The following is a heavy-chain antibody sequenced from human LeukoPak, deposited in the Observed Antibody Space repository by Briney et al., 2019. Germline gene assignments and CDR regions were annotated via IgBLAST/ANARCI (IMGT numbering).Heavy chain of an antibody. CDR1: GGSISSYY. CDR3: ARRCSGPTCYTDAYDI. J-gene: IGHJ3*02. Sequence: PSETLSLTCTVSGGSISSYYWTWIRQPPGKGLEWIGYVYYSGSTDYNPSLKSRVTISVDTSNKRFSLNLSSVTAADTAVYYCARRCSGPTCYTDAYDIWGQGTMVTVSS. CDR2: VYYSGST. D-gene: IGHD2-2*02. V-gene: IGHV4-59*08.